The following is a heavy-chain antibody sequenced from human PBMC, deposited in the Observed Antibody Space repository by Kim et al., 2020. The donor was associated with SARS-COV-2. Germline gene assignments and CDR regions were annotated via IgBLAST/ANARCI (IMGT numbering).Heavy chain of an antibody. CDR3: AKDIQTRGDY. J-gene: IGHJ4*02. Sequence: GGSLRLSCAASGFTFSSYGMHWVRQAPGKGLEWVAVISYDGSNKYYSDSVKGRFTISRDNSKNTLYLQMNSLRAEDTAVYYCAKDIQTRGDYWGQGTLVTVSS. CDR1: GFTFSSYG. CDR2: ISYDGSNK. V-gene: IGHV3-30*18.